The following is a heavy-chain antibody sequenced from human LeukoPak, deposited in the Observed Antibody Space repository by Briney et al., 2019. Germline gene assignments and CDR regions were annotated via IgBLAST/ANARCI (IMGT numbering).Heavy chain of an antibody. D-gene: IGHD3-22*01. CDR3: ARESQYYYDSSGTFDY. V-gene: IGHV4-59*01. J-gene: IGHJ4*02. Sequence: PSETLSLTCTVSGGSISSYYWSWIRQPPGKGLEWIGYIYYSGSTNYNPSLKSRATISVDTSKNQFSLKLSSVTAADTAVYYCARESQYYYDSSGTFDYWGQGTLVTVSS. CDR2: IYYSGST. CDR1: GGSISSYY.